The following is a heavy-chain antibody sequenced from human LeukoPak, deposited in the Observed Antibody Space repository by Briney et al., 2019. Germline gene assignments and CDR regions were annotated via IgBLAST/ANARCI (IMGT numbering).Heavy chain of an antibody. CDR2: ISWDSYNI. CDR3: ARGNRDSSGFYFYYGMDV. Sequence: PGGSLRLSCAASGFTFSSYEMNWVRQAPGKGLEWVSGISWDSYNIGYAAPVKGRFTISRDNAKNSLYLQMNSLRPEDTASYYCARGNRDSSGFYFYYGMDVWGQGTTVTVSS. CDR1: GFTFSSYE. J-gene: IGHJ6*02. D-gene: IGHD3-22*01. V-gene: IGHV3-9*01.